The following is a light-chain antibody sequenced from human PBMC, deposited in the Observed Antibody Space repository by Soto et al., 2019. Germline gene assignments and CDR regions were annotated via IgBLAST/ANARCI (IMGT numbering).Light chain of an antibody. CDR1: QNVGNW. Sequence: DIQMTQSPSTLSASVGDRVTITCRASQNVGNWLAWYQQKPGKAPKLLIYDDSSLQSGVPSRVSGSGSGTEFTLSISCLEPDDFATYYYQQYNSYLFGPGTKLDIK. V-gene: IGKV1-5*01. CDR3: QQYNSYL. J-gene: IGKJ3*01. CDR2: DDS.